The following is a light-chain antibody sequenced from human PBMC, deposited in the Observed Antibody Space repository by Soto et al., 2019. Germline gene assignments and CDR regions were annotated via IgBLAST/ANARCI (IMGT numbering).Light chain of an antibody. J-gene: IGKJ2*02. CDR3: QHCISDPCT. CDR2: KAS. V-gene: IGKV1-5*03. CDR1: KFIYNW. Sequence: EIRMTQSPSTRSASVGDKVTFTCRASKFIYNWVACYQFKPWRAPKLLIYKASTLQSGIPSRCSDSVSGTAFSLTISNLQPEDSGTYYCQHCISDPCTLGQWTNLEI.